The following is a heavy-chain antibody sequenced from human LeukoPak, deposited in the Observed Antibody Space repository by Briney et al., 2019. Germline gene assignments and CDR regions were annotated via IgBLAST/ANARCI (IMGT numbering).Heavy chain of an antibody. Sequence: SETLSLTCNVSGGSISSYYWSWIRQPAGMGLELIGHIYSSGSTKYNPSLKSRVTMSVDTSKNQFSLKLSSVTAADTAVYYCAIAIGYCSSNTCYLYFDYWGQGTLVTVSS. J-gene: IGHJ4*02. CDR2: IYSSGST. D-gene: IGHD2-2*01. CDR1: GGSISSYY. CDR3: AIAIGYCSSNTCYLYFDY. V-gene: IGHV4-4*07.